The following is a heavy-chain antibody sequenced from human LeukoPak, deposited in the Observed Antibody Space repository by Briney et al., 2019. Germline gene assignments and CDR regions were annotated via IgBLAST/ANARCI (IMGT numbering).Heavy chain of an antibody. J-gene: IGHJ5*02. CDR1: GGTFISYA. CDR3: AGGSSGYVSGYQFNWFDP. D-gene: IGHD5-12*01. CDR2: IIPIFGTA. V-gene: IGHV1-69*06. Sequence: SVKVSCKASGGTFISYAISWVRQAPGQGLEWLGGIIPIFGTANYAQKFQGRVTITADKSTSTAYMELSSLRSEDTAVYYCAGGSSGYVSGYQFNWFDPWGQGTLVTVSS.